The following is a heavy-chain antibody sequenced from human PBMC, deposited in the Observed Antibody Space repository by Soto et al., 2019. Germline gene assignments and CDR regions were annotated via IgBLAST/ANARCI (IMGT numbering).Heavy chain of an antibody. Sequence: GGSLRLSCAASGFTFSSYAMSWVRQAPGKGLEWVSAISGSGGSTYYADSVKGRFTISRDNSKNTLYLQMNSLRAEDTAVYYCAKNPSYCSGGSCYSRDGYWGQGTLVTVSS. CDR2: ISGSGGST. CDR1: GFTFSSYA. V-gene: IGHV3-23*01. J-gene: IGHJ4*02. D-gene: IGHD2-15*01. CDR3: AKNPSYCSGGSCYSRDGY.